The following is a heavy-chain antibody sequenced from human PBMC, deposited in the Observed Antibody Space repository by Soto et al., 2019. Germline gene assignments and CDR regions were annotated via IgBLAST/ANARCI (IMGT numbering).Heavy chain of an antibody. CDR2: INSDGSST. Sequence: GGSLRLSCAASGFTVNSNYMSWVRQAPGKGLVWVSWINSDGSSTSYADSVKGRFTISRDNAKNTLYLKMNSLRAEDTAVYYCASGGSSLNFDSWGQGTLVTVSS. J-gene: IGHJ4*02. V-gene: IGHV3-74*01. CDR3: ASGGSSLNFDS. D-gene: IGHD6-6*01. CDR1: GFTVNSNY.